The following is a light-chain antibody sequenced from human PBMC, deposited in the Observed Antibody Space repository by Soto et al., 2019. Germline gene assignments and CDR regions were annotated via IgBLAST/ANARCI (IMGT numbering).Light chain of an antibody. CDR2: DAS. Sequence: EIVLTQSPGTLSLSPGERATLSCRASQSVTTYLAWFQQKPGQAPRLLIYDASNRATGIPARFSGSGSGTDFTLTISSLEPEDFAVYYCQQRGNWPPITFGQGTRPEIK. CDR3: QQRGNWPPIT. J-gene: IGKJ5*01. V-gene: IGKV3-11*01. CDR1: QSVTTY.